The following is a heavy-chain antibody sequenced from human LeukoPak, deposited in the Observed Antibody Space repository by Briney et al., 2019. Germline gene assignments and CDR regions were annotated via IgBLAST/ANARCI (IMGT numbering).Heavy chain of an antibody. CDR2: TYYSGTT. CDR3: TKGGYSSGYYFIFDN. V-gene: IGHV4-59*01. J-gene: IGHJ4*02. Sequence: SETLSLTCSVSGASITRYYWNWIRQSPGKGLEWIAYTYYSGTTNYNPSLKSRVTISVDTAKNQFSLKVSSVTAADTAVYYCTKGGYSSGYYFIFDNWGQGALVTVSS. D-gene: IGHD3-22*01. CDR1: GASITRYY.